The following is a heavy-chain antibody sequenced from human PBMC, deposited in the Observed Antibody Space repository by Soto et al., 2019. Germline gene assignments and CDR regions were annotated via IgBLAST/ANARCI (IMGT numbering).Heavy chain of an antibody. CDR3: ARTPETRDGLDP. Sequence: QVQLQQSGPGLVRPSETLSLSCSVSGASVSSYYWSWVRQPPGKGLEWIGYIYYIGAYNYNPSLKSRVTIAVDTSNNQFSLKLTSVTAADTAVYYCARTPETRDGLDPWGQGTLVTVSS. CDR1: GASVSSYY. D-gene: IGHD1-7*01. J-gene: IGHJ5*02. CDR2: IYYIGAY. V-gene: IGHV4-59*02.